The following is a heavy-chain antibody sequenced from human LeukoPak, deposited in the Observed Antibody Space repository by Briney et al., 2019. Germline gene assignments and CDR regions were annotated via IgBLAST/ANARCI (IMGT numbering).Heavy chain of an antibody. Sequence: SETLSLTCTVSGGSVSSGSYYWSWIRQPPGKGLEWTGYIYYSGSTNYNPSLKSRVTISVDTSKNQFSLKLSSVTAADTAVYYCARGHRDGPYDYWGQGTLVTVSS. D-gene: IGHD5-24*01. V-gene: IGHV4-61*01. CDR2: IYYSGST. CDR1: GGSVSSGSYY. J-gene: IGHJ4*02. CDR3: ARGHRDGPYDY.